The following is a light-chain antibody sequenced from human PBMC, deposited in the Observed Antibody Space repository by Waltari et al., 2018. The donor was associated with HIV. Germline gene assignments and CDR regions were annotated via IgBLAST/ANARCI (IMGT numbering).Light chain of an antibody. CDR3: QQSYSVPYT. Sequence: DIQMTQSPSSLSASVGDRVSITCRASQTVTSFLNWYQQRPGKAPNLLIYGASTLQRGVPARFSGSGSAADYTLTISSLQPEDSATYYCQQSYSVPYTFGPGTKLEIK. CDR1: QTVTSF. CDR2: GAS. J-gene: IGKJ2*01. V-gene: IGKV1-39*01.